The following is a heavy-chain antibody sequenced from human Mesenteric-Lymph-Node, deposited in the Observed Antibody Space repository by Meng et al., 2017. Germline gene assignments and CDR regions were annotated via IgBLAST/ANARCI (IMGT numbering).Heavy chain of an antibody. Sequence: QVELEGSGPGLVETSAGLSFSCSVSGGSISTSGYYCGWIRQPPGKVLEWIGKLGHSGFTYYTPSLKSRVSMSIDKSKNQFSLKLTSVTAADTAVYHCLRGSGCSVWGQGTLVTVSS. CDR3: LRGSGCSV. CDR2: LGHSGFT. J-gene: IGHJ1*01. CDR1: GGSISTSGYY. V-gene: IGHV4-39*07. D-gene: IGHD3-10*02.